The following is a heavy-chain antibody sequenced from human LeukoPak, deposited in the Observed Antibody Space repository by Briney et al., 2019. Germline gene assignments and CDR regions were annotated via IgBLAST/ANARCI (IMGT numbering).Heavy chain of an antibody. D-gene: IGHD5-24*01. CDR1: GGTFSSYA. V-gene: IGHV1-69*05. Sequence: SVKVSCKASGGTFSSYAISWVRQAPGQGLEWMGGIIPIFGTANYAQKFQGRVTITTDESMSTAYMELSSLRSEDTAVYYCARFLSRRWLQSEWGQGTLVTVSS. J-gene: IGHJ4*02. CDR3: ARFLSRRWLQSE. CDR2: IIPIFGTA.